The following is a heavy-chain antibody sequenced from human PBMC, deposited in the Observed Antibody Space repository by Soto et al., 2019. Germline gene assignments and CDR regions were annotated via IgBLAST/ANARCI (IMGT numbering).Heavy chain of an antibody. J-gene: IGHJ3*02. CDR1: VGSISIYY. V-gene: IGHV4-59*01. D-gene: IGHD3-22*01. CDR3: ARGLHYYDSSSYYPPWAFDI. CDR2: FHYSGST. Sequence: QVQLQESGPGLVKPSETLSLTCTVSVGSISIYYWNWIRQPPGKGLEWIGYFHYSGSTSYNPSLKSRVTISVDTSKNQFSLKLSSVTAADTAVYYCARGLHYYDSSSYYPPWAFDIWGQGTMVTVSS.